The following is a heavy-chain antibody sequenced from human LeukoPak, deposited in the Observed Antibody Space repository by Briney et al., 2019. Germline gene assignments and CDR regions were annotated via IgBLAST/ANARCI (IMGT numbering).Heavy chain of an antibody. D-gene: IGHD6-13*01. V-gene: IGHV3-33*06. CDR3: AKVVQYTASTGTGLDY. CDR2: IWYDGSYK. CDR1: GFTFVNYG. Sequence: GGSLRLSCAASGFTFVNYGMHWVRQAPGKGLDWVAVIWYDGSYKYYADSVRGRFTISRDNSKNTLYLHMDSLRAEDTAIYYCAKVVQYTASTGTGLDYWGRGTLVTVSS. J-gene: IGHJ4*02.